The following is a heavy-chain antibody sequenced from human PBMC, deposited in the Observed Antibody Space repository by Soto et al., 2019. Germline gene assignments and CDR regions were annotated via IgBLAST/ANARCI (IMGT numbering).Heavy chain of an antibody. Sequence: SVKVSCKASGGTFSSYAISWVRQAPGQGLEWMGGIIPIFGTANYAQKFQGRVTITADESTSTAYMELSSLRSEDTAVYYCAKEMATAHYFDYWGQGTLVTVSS. CDR2: IIPIFGTA. CDR3: AKEMATAHYFDY. CDR1: GGTFSSYA. D-gene: IGHD5-18*01. J-gene: IGHJ4*02. V-gene: IGHV1-69*13.